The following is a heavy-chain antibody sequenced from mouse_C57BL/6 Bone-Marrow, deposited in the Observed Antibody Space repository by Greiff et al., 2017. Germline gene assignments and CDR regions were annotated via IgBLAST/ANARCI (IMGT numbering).Heavy chain of an antibody. D-gene: IGHD1-1*01. Sequence: VQLQQPGAELVKPGASVKLSCKASGYTFTNYWMHWVKQRPGQGLEWIGMMHPNGGSPDYNEKFKSEATLSVDKSSRTAYMELSSLTYEDSAVYYCARWGYYGISFAYWGQGTLVTVSA. CDR2: MHPNGGSP. CDR1: GYTFTNYW. CDR3: ARWGYYGISFAY. V-gene: IGHV1-64*01. J-gene: IGHJ3*01.